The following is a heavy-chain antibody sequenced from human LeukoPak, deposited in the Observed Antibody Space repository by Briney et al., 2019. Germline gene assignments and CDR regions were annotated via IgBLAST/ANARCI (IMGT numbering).Heavy chain of an antibody. V-gene: IGHV1-24*01. CDR1: GYTLTELS. CDR2: FDPEDGET. Sequence: ASVKVSCKVSGYTLTELSMHWVRQAPGKGLEWMGGFDPEDGETIYAQKFQGRVTMTEDTSTDTAYMELSSLRSEDTAVYYCARDGSMVRGVINYVFDYWGQGTLVTVSS. D-gene: IGHD3-10*01. CDR3: ARDGSMVRGVINYVFDY. J-gene: IGHJ4*02.